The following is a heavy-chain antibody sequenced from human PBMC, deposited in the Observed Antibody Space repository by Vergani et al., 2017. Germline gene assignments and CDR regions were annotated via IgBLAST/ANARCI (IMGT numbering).Heavy chain of an antibody. J-gene: IGHJ4*02. CDR1: GGTFGSHT. Sequence: QVQLEQSGAEVKTPGSSVTVSCRASGGTFGSHTISWVRQAPGQGLEWVGRVIPHLERTTLAQHLQGSVIITADKSKDTDYMELISLRPEDTAMYYCAREGNCYGSTGCGPGGSFDWGPGTLVTVSS. CDR3: AREGNCYGSTGCGPGGSFD. V-gene: IGHV1-69*08. D-gene: IGHD3-22*01. CDR2: VIPHLERT.